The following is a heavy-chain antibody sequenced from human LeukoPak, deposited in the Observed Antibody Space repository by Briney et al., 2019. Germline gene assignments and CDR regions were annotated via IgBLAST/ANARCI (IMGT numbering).Heavy chain of an antibody. CDR3: TTWVPYSHYRGVDY. V-gene: IGHV3-53*01. CDR1: GFTVSSNY. CDR2: IYSGGNT. D-gene: IGHD4-11*01. J-gene: IGHJ4*02. Sequence: GGSLRLSCAASGFTVSSNYMNWVRQAPEKGLEWVSVIYSGGNTYYGNSVKGRFIISRDNSNNTIYLQMNSLKTEDTAVYYCTTWVPYSHYRGVDYWGQGTLVTVSS.